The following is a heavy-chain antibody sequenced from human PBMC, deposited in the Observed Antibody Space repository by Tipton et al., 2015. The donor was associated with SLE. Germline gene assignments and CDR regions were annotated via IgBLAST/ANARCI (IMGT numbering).Heavy chain of an antibody. CDR1: GSSVSSYY. V-gene: IGHV4-59*02. CDR2: NYHSGRT. J-gene: IGHJ6*02. CDR3: ARWIPLTGMNV. D-gene: IGHD5-18*01. Sequence: TLSLTCTVSGSSVSSYYWSWIRQPPGKGLYWIGENYHSGRTNYSPSLRSRVTISVDKSKNHFSLRLNSDTAADTAVDYCARWIPLTGMNVWGQGTTVIVSS.